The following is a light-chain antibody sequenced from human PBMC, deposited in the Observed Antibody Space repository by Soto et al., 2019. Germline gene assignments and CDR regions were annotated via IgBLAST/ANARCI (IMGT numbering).Light chain of an antibody. V-gene: IGLV2-14*01. CDR3: SSYTTSSTVA. CDR1: SSDIGGYNY. CDR2: EVS. Sequence: QSVLTQSASVSGSPGQSITISCTGTSSDIGGYNYVSWYQQHPDKAPKLMIFEVSNRPSGVSNRFSGSKSGNTASLTSSGLLPEDEADYYCSSYTTSSTVAFGGGTKLTVL. J-gene: IGLJ2*01.